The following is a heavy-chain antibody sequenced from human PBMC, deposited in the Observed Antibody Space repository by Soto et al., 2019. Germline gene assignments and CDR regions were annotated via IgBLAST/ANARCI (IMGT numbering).Heavy chain of an antibody. CDR2: ISGSGGST. Sequence: HPGGSLRLSCAASGFTFSSYAMSWVRQAPGKGLEWVSAISGSGGSTYYADSVKGRFTISRDNSKNTLYLQMNSLRAEDTAVYYCAKALYYYDSSGYYSGRFFDYWGQGTLVTVSS. V-gene: IGHV3-23*01. J-gene: IGHJ4*02. CDR3: AKALYYYDSSGYYSGRFFDY. CDR1: GFTFSSYA. D-gene: IGHD3-22*01.